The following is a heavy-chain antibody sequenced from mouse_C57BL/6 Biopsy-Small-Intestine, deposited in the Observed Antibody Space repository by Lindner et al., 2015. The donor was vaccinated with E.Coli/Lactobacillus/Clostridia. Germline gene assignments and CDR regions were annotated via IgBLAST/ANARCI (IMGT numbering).Heavy chain of an antibody. J-gene: IGHJ4*01. CDR3: ARGTQVPGTDY. Sequence: VKVSCKSSGYSFTSKFMNWVRQAPGQGLEWMGNINTNTGNPTYAQGFTGRFVFSVDTSVSTTYLQITSLKAEDTAIYYCARGTQVPGTDYWGQGTLVTVSS. V-gene: IGHV9-3*02. CDR2: INTNTGNP. D-gene: IGHD3-1*01. CDR1: GYSFTSKF.